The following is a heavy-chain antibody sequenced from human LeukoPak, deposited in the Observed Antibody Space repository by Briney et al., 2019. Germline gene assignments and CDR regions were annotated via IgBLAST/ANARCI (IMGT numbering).Heavy chain of an antibody. CDR3: AREGYCRTTRCLEPSFFDS. J-gene: IGHJ4*02. CDR1: GLTFSTYE. Sequence: PGGSLRLSCAASGLTFSTYEMNWVRQAPGKGLEWVSYISGSGSTIYYADSVKGRFTISRDNTKNSLYLQVNSLRAEDTAVYYCAREGYCRTTRCLEPSFFDSWGQGTLVTVPS. V-gene: IGHV3-48*03. D-gene: IGHD2-2*01. CDR2: ISGSGSTI.